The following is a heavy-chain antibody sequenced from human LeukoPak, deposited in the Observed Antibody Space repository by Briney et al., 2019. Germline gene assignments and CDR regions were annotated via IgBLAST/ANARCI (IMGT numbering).Heavy chain of an antibody. Sequence: SETLSLTCTVSGGSINNGDNYWSWIRQPPGKGLEWLGFVYYRETTYSNPSLRSRLSISVDTSRNQFSLKLTSVTAADTAAYYCARIQGNGYYGWDYFDYWGQGVLVTVSS. CDR3: ARIQGNGYYGWDYFDY. CDR2: VYYRETT. CDR1: GGSINNGDNY. V-gene: IGHV4-30-4*01. D-gene: IGHD3-16*01. J-gene: IGHJ4*02.